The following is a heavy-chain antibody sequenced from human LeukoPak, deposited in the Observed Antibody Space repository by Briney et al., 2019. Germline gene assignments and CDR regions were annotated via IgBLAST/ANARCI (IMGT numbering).Heavy chain of an antibody. CDR1: GGSISSGGYY. J-gene: IGHJ5*02. CDR3: ARVKSQYYSWDWFDP. Sequence: SETLPLTCTVSGGSISSGGYYWSWIRQHPGKGLEWIGYIYYSGSTYYNPSLKSRVTISVDTSKNQFSLKLSSVTAADTAVYYCARVKSQYYSWDWFDPWGQGTLVTVSS. CDR2: IYYSGST. D-gene: IGHD3-16*01. V-gene: IGHV4-31*03.